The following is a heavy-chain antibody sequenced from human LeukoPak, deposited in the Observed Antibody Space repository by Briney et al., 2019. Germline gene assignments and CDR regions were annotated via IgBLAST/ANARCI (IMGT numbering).Heavy chain of an antibody. J-gene: IGHJ4*02. V-gene: IGHV3-23*01. CDR2: ISGSDNNT. CDR1: GCTFSTHS. CDR3: AKGHVNYLDC. Sequence: PGGSLKLSCATYGCTFSTHSMSWVRPAPGKELEWVSGISGSDNNTYYADSVKGRFTISRDNSKNTLYLRMNSLRAEDTAVYYCAKGHVNYLDCWGQGTLVTVSS.